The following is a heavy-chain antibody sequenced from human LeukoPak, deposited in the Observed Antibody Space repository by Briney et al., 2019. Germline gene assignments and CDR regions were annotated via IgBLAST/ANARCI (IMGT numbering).Heavy chain of an antibody. CDR1: GFTFSSYS. Sequence: AGGSLRLSCAASGFTFSSYSMTWVRQAPGKGLEWVSSISSSSSYIYYADSVKGRITISRDNAKNSLYLQMNSLRAEDTAVYYCARPTSTGTTTGAFDIWGQGTMVSVSS. V-gene: IGHV3-21*01. CDR3: ARPTSTGTTTGAFDI. J-gene: IGHJ3*02. D-gene: IGHD1-1*01. CDR2: ISSSSSYI.